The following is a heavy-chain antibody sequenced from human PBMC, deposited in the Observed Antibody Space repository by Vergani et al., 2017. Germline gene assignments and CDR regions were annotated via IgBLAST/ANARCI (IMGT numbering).Heavy chain of an antibody. J-gene: IGHJ5*02. D-gene: IGHD3-10*01. CDR2: IYLGGTT. V-gene: IGHV4-59*01. CDR1: GDSLNNYY. Sequence: QVHLQEAGPGLVKPAETLSLTCTVSGDSLNNYYWNWIRQTPGKGLEWIGYIYLGGTTTYNPSLESRVSLSADTSKNQFSLQLTSVTAADTAVYFCARDSWTSELRGVYWFDTWGQGTLVSVSS. CDR3: ARDSWTSELRGVYWFDT.